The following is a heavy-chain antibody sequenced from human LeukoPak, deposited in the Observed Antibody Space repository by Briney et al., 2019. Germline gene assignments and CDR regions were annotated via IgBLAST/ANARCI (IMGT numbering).Heavy chain of an antibody. D-gene: IGHD5-18*01. J-gene: IGHJ6*03. V-gene: IGHV3-30*02. CDR1: GFTFSSYG. CDR2: IRYDGSNK. CDR3: ARDGVKYSYGYSSYYYYYMDV. Sequence: PGGSLRLSCAASGFTFSSYGMHWVRQAPGKGLEWVAFIRYDGSNKYYADSVKGRFTISRDNSKNTLYLQMNSLRAEGTALYYCARDGVKYSYGYSSYYYYYMDVWGKGTTVTVSS.